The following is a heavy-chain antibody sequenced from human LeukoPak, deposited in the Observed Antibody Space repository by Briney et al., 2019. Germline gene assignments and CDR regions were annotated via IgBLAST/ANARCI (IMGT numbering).Heavy chain of an antibody. Sequence: PGGSLRLSCAASGFTFSSYWLHWVRQAPGKGLVWVSRINTDGSSTSYADSVKGRFTISRDNAKNTLYLQMNSLRAEDTAVYYCARADDFWSGSYPGYYFDYWGQGTLVTVSS. V-gene: IGHV3-74*01. CDR3: ARADDFWSGSYPGYYFDY. CDR2: INTDGSST. J-gene: IGHJ4*02. D-gene: IGHD3-3*01. CDR1: GFTFSSYW.